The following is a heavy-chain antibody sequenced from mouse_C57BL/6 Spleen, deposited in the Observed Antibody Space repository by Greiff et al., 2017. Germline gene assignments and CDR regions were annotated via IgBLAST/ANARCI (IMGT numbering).Heavy chain of an antibody. CDR3: VRHPVGYAMDY. V-gene: IGHV10-1*01. D-gene: IGHD1-1*01. J-gene: IGHJ4*01. Sequence: EVQLVESGGGLVQPKGSLKLPCAASGFSFNTYAMNWVRQAPGKGLEWVARIRSKSNNYATYYADSVKDRFTISRDDSESMLYLQMNNLKTEDTAVYYCVRHPVGYAMDYWGQGTSVTVSS. CDR2: IRSKSNNYAT. CDR1: GFSFNTYA.